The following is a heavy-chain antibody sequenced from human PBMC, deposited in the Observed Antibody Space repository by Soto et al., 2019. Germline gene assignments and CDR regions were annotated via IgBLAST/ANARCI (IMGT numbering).Heavy chain of an antibody. V-gene: IGHV1-18*01. CDR3: ARVNGTYYYDSSGYSDTNNWFDP. Sequence: GASVKVSCKASGYTFTSYGISWVRQAPGQGLEWMGWISAYNGNTNYAQKLQGRVTMTTDTSTSTAYMELRSLRSDDTAVYYCARVNGTYYYDSSGYSDTNNWFDPWGQGTLVTVSS. CDR2: ISAYNGNT. J-gene: IGHJ5*02. CDR1: GYTFTSYG. D-gene: IGHD3-22*01.